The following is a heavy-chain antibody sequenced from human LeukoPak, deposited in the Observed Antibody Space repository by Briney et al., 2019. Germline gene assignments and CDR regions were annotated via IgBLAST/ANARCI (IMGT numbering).Heavy chain of an antibody. CDR1: GYTFTGYY. D-gene: IGHD4-17*01. CDR2: INPNSGGR. Sequence: ASVKVSCKASGYTFTGYYMHWVRQAPGQGLEWMGRINPNSGGRNYAQKFQGRVTMTRDTSISTAYMELSRLRSDDTAVYYCARVNSDYGDYGADYWGQGTLVTVSS. J-gene: IGHJ4*02. CDR3: ARVNSDYGDYGADY. V-gene: IGHV1-2*06.